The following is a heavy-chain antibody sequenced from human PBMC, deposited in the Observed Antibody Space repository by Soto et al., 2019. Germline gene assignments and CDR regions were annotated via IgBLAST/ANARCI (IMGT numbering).Heavy chain of an antibody. V-gene: IGHV3-23*01. J-gene: IGHJ6*03. CDR3: VKDTSSSPYYMDV. CDR1: GFTFSNFA. D-gene: IGHD2-2*01. CDR2: ITGSTGST. Sequence: LRLSCAASGFTFSNFAMGWVRHAPGKGLEWVSEITGSTGSTYYADSVRGRFFISRDNSKNTLHLQMNSLRVEDTAVYYCVKDTSSSPYYMDVWGKGTTVTVSS.